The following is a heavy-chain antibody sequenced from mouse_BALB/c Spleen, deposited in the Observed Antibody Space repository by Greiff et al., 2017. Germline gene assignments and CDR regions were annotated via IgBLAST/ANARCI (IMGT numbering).Heavy chain of an antibody. Sequence: EVQLVESGPGLVKPSQSLSLTCTVTGYSITSDYAWNWIRQFPGNKLEWMGYISYSGSTSYNPSLKSRISITRDTSKNQFFLQLNSVTTEDTATYYCASGQLGLLAYWGQGTLVTVSA. J-gene: IGHJ3*01. CDR2: ISYSGST. V-gene: IGHV3-2*02. CDR3: ASGQLGLLAY. D-gene: IGHD3-2*01. CDR1: GYSITSDYA.